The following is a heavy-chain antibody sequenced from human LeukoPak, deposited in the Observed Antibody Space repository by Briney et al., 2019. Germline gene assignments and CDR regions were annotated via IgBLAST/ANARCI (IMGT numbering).Heavy chain of an antibody. D-gene: IGHD2-8*01. Sequence: PSEALSLTCTVSGGSVNSGVYYWSWIRQPPGKGLEYIVYIYYSGSTNYNPSLKSRVTISVDTSKNHFSLKLSSVTAADTAVYYCVARRTNSGFVDYWGQGTLVTVSS. CDR2: IYYSGST. CDR1: GGSVNSGVYY. J-gene: IGHJ4*02. V-gene: IGHV4-61*08. CDR3: VARRTNSGFVDY.